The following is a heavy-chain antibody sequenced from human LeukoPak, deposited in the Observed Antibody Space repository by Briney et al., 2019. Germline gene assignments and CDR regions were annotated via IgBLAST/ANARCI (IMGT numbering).Heavy chain of an antibody. CDR2: INHSGST. CDR1: GGSFSGYY. J-gene: IGHJ6*03. V-gene: IGHV4-34*01. CDR3: ARERHYYGSGRQYYMDV. Sequence: PSETLSLTCAVYGGSFSGYYWSWIRQPPGKGLEWIGEINHSGSTNYNPSLKSRVTISVDTSKNQFSLKLSSATAADTAVYYCARERHYYGSGRQYYMDVWGKGTTVTVSS. D-gene: IGHD3-10*01.